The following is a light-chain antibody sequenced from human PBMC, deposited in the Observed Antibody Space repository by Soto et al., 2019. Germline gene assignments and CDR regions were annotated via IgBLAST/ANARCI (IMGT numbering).Light chain of an antibody. J-gene: IGLJ3*02. CDR3: SSYTSGSML. Sequence: QSALAQPASVSGSPGQSITISCTGTDSDIGSYNYVSWYQQPPGKAPKLIIYEVTNRASGVSDRFSGSKSANTASLTISGLQADDEADYYCSSYTSGSMLFGGGTKLTVL. V-gene: IGLV2-14*03. CDR2: EVT. CDR1: DSDIGSYNY.